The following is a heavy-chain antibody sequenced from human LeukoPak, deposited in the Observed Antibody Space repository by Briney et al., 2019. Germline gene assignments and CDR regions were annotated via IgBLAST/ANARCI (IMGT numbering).Heavy chain of an antibody. CDR2: INHSGST. CDR3: AREASELAYYYYYMDV. D-gene: IGHD1-26*01. V-gene: IGHV4-34*01. Sequence: SQTLSLTCAVYGESFSGYYWNWIRQPPGKGLDWIGEINHSGSTNYNPSLKSRVTMSVDTSKNQFSLKLSSVTAADTAAYYCAREASELAYYYYYMDVWGKGTTVTVSS. J-gene: IGHJ6*03. CDR1: GESFSGYY.